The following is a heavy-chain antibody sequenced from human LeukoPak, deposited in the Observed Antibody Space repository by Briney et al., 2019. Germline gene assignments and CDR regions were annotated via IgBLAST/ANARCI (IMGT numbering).Heavy chain of an antibody. CDR1: GFTFSSYA. D-gene: IGHD1-26*01. Sequence: PGGSLRLSCAASGFTFSSYAMHWVRQAPGKGLEYVSAISSNGGSTYYANSMEGRFTISRDNSKNTLYLHMGSLRVEDMAVYYCARRGSYYGDSMDYWGQGTLVTVSS. J-gene: IGHJ4*02. CDR3: ARRGSYYGDSMDY. V-gene: IGHV3-64*01. CDR2: ISSNGGST.